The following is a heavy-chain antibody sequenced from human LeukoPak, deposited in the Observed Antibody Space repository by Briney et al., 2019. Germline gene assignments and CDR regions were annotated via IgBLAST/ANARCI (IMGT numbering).Heavy chain of an antibody. Sequence: GGSLRLSCAASGFTFSSYEMNWVRQAPEKGLEWVSYVSSSGSTIYYADSVKGRFTISRDNAKNSLYLQMNSLRAEDTAVYYCARSSKMATIDFDYWGQGTLVTVSS. CDR2: VSSSGSTI. CDR3: ARSSKMATIDFDY. J-gene: IGHJ4*02. V-gene: IGHV3-48*03. CDR1: GFTFSSYE. D-gene: IGHD5-24*01.